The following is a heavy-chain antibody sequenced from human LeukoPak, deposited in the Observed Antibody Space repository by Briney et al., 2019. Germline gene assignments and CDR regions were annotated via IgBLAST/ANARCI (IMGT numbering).Heavy chain of an antibody. CDR1: GFIFSSSW. CDR3: GRDMDV. CDR2: IKEDGSEK. J-gene: IGHJ6*02. Sequence: PGGSLRLSCAASGFIFSSSWMSWVRQAPGKGLEWVANIKEDGSEKHYVDSVKGRFTISRDNAKNSLYLEMNSLRAEDTAVYYCGRDMDVWGQGTAVIVSS. V-gene: IGHV3-7*03.